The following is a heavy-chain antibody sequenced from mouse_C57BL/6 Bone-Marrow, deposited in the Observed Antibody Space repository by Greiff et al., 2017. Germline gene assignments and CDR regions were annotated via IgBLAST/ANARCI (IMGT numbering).Heavy chain of an antibody. J-gene: IGHJ3*01. CDR3: ARSFITTVVATGTGAY. CDR2: IYPSDSET. CDR1: GYTFTSYW. Sequence: VQLQQPGAELVRPGSSVKLSCKASGYTFTSYWMDWVKQRPGQGLEWIGNIYPSDSETHYNQKFKDKATLTVAKSSSTAYMQLSSLTSEDSAVYYCARSFITTVVATGTGAYWGQGTLVTVSA. D-gene: IGHD1-1*01. V-gene: IGHV1-61*01.